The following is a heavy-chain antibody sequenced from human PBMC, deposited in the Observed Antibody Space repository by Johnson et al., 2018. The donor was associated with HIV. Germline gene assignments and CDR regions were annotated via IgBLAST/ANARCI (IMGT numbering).Heavy chain of an antibody. J-gene: IGHJ3*02. Sequence: QVQLVESGGGVVQPGRSLRLSCAASGFTFSSYAMHWVRQAPGKGLEWVAVISYDGSNKYYADSVKGRFTISRDHSKNTLYLQMNSLRAEDTAVYYCAKDRGLSAFDIWGQGTMVTVSS. D-gene: IGHD3-10*01. CDR1: GFTFSSYA. CDR2: ISYDGSNK. V-gene: IGHV3-30-3*01. CDR3: AKDRGLSAFDI.